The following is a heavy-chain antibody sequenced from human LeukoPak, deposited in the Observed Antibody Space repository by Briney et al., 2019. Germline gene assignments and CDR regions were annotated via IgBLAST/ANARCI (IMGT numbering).Heavy chain of an antibody. V-gene: IGHV3-48*01. CDR2: ISSDAKTV. D-gene: IGHD5-18*01. J-gene: IGHJ4*02. CDR1: GFNFRFYI. CDR3: ARVGSRYGPPNS. Sequence: GGSLRLSCAASGFNFRFYIMNWVRQAPGKGLEWISYISSDAKTVDYADSVKGRFTTSRDNAKNSLYLQMNSLSADDTAVYYCARVGSRYGPPNSWGQGTLVTVSS.